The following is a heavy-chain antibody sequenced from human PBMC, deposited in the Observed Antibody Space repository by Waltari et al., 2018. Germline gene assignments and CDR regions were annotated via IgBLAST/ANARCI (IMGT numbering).Heavy chain of an antibody. J-gene: IGHJ4*02. CDR2: IYTSGST. CDR3: AREGKSSSWYVFFDY. D-gene: IGHD6-13*01. V-gene: IGHV4-61*02. CDR1: GGSISSGSSY. Sequence: QVQLQESGPGLVKPSQTLSLTCTVSGGSISSGSSYWSWIRQPAGKGLEWIGRIYTSGSTNYNPSLKSRVTISVDTSKNQFSLKLSSVTAADTAVYYCAREGKSSSWYVFFDYWGQGTLVTVSS.